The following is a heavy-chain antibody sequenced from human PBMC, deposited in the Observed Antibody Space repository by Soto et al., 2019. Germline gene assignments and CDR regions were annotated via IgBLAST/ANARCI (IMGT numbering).Heavy chain of an antibody. J-gene: IGHJ4*02. D-gene: IGHD6-13*01. V-gene: IGHV1-46*01. CDR2: LNPNGGST. CDR1: GYTFTNSY. CDR3: ARNLAAGDY. Sequence: QVQLVQSGAEVKKPGASVKVSCKASGYTFTNSYIHWVRQAPGQGLEWMALLNPNGGSTNYAQNFQGIVTVTRDTSTSTVYMDLTSLTSEDTAVYYSARNLAAGDYWGQGTLVTVSS.